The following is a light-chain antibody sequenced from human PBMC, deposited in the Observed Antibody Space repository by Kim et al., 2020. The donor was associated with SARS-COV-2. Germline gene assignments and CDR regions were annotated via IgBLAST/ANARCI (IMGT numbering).Light chain of an antibody. Sequence: QSVTISCTGTSRDVGCYNYCPWYQQHPGKAPKLMIYEVSKRPSGVPDRFSGSKSDNTASLTVSGLQAEDEADYCCSSYAGSDIYVFGTGTKVTVL. CDR3: SSYAGSDIYV. CDR2: EVS. CDR1: SRDVGCYNY. J-gene: IGLJ1*01. V-gene: IGLV2-8*01.